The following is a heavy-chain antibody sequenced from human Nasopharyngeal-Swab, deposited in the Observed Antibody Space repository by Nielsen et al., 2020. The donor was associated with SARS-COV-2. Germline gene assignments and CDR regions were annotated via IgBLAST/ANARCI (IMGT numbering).Heavy chain of an antibody. CDR3: ARGDSGALYYYYYMDV. CDR2: IKQDGSEK. Sequence: GESLKISCAASGFTFSTYAMTWVRQAPGKGLEWVANIKQDGSEKYYVDSVKGRFTISRDNAKNSLYLQMNSLRAEDTAVYYCARGDSGALYYYYYMDVWGKGTTVTVSS. CDR1: GFTFSTYA. J-gene: IGHJ6*03. V-gene: IGHV3-7*04. D-gene: IGHD3-10*01.